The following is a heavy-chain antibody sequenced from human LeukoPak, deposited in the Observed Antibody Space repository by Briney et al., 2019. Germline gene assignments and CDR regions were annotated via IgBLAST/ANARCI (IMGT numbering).Heavy chain of an antibody. D-gene: IGHD1-14*01. J-gene: IGHJ6*03. CDR1: GDSIINTNYY. Sequence: PSETLSLTCTVPGDSIINTNYYWGWIRQPPGEGLEWFGSISYSGNTYYNPSLKTRITISVDTSKNQFSLKLRSVTAADTAIYYCARLPEFHTGHSYYYMDVWSKGTTVTISS. CDR2: ISYSGNT. CDR3: ARLPEFHTGHSYYYMDV. V-gene: IGHV4-39*01.